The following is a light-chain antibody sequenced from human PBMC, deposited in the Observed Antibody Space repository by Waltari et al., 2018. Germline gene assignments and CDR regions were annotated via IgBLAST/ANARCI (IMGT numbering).Light chain of an antibody. CDR3: CSYAGSSTLV. J-gene: IGLJ2*01. CDR1: SSAVGGDNH. V-gene: IGLV2-23*02. CDR2: DVS. Sequence: QSALTQPASVSGSPGQSITISCPGTSSAVGGDNHVSWYQQHPGKAPKLMIYDVSKRPSGVSNRFSGSKSGNTASLTISGLQAEDEADYYCCSYAGSSTLVFGGGTKLTVL.